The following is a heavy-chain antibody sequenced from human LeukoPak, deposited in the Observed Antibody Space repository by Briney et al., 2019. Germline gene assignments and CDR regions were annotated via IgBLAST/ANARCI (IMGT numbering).Heavy chain of an antibody. CDR1: GYTFTSYD. CDR2: MNPNSGNT. J-gene: IGHJ6*03. V-gene: IGHV1-8*03. Sequence: ASVKVSCKASGYTFTSYDINWVRQATGQGLEWMGWMNPNSGNTGYAQKFQGRVTITRNTSISTAYMELSSLRSEDTAVYYCARVPYCSSTSCHDYYMDVWGKGTTVTVSS. CDR3: ARVPYCSSTSCHDYYMDV. D-gene: IGHD2-2*01.